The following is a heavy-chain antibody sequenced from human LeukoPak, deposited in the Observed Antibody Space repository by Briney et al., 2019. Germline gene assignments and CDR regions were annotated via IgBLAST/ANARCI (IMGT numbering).Heavy chain of an antibody. V-gene: IGHV1-2*02. CDR1: GYTFTGYY. Sequence: GASVKVSCKASGYTFTGYYMHWVRQAPGQGLEWMGWSNPSSGDTNYAQKLQGRVTMTRDTSISTAYMELSRLTSDDTAMYYCARDRTSGYNWFDPWGQGTLVTVSS. CDR3: ARDRTSGYNWFDP. J-gene: IGHJ5*02. CDR2: SNPSSGDT. D-gene: IGHD3-22*01.